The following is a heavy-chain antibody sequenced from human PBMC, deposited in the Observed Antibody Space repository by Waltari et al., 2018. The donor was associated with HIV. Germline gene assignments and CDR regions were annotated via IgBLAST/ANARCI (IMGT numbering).Heavy chain of an antibody. CDR3: ARRQQLTD. V-gene: IGHV3-7*01. D-gene: IGHD6-13*01. J-gene: IGHJ4*02. CDR2: IKEDGSEI. CDR1: GFTFSRSW. Sequence: EVRLVESGGGLVQPGGSLRLSFAASGFTFSRSWLTWVRQAPGKGLEWVANIKEDGSEIHYVDSVKGRFTISRDNAKNSLYLQMNSLRAEDTAVYYCARRQQLTDWGQGTLVTVSS.